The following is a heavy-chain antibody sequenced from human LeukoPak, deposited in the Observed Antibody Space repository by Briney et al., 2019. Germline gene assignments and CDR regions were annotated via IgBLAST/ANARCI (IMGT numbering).Heavy chain of an antibody. CDR2: MKPDSGNS. V-gene: IGHV1-8*01. D-gene: IGHD3-9*01. J-gene: IGHJ6*03. CDR1: GYPFTSYE. Sequence: ASVKVSCKASGYPFTSYEINWVRQATGEGLEWMGWMKPDSGNSAYAQKFRGRVTLSSNSSINTAYMEVSSLGSDDTAVYFCARGTLDYDVVTGIHYYYMDVWGTGTTVTVSS. CDR3: ARGTLDYDVVTGIHYYYMDV.